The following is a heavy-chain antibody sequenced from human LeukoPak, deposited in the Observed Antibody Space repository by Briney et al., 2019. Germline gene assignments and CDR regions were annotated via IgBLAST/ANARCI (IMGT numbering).Heavy chain of an antibody. CDR2: MKPDSGNS. V-gene: IGHV1-8*01. D-gene: IGHD3-9*01. J-gene: IGHJ6*03. CDR1: GYPFTSYE. Sequence: ASVKVSCKASGYPFTSYEINWVRQATGEGLEWMGWMKPDSGNSAYAQKFRGRVTLSSNSSINTAYMEVSSLGSDDTAVYFCARGTLDYDVVTGIHYYYMDVWGTGTTVTVSS. CDR3: ARGTLDYDVVTGIHYYYMDV.